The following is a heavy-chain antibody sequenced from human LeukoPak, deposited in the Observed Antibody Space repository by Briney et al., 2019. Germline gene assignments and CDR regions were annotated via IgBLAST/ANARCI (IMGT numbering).Heavy chain of an antibody. CDR2: TFPIFGTA. CDR3: ASGGLLLAAYSAARSYDFWIGYSGFGY. D-gene: IGHD3-3*01. Sequence: VNDSRKASRGTHSSYAIGWVRQAPGKGLEWMGGTFPIFGTANYARLFRARITNTTNQSRSTAYKELTSLRPEDTPVYNRASGGLLLAAYSAARSYDFWIGYSGFGYWGQGTLVTVSA. V-gene: IGHV1-69*13. CDR1: RGTHSSYA. J-gene: IGHJ4*02.